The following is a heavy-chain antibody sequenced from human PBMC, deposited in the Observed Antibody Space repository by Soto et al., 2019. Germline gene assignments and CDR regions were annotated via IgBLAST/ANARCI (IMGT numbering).Heavy chain of an antibody. CDR1: GFTFSSYA. CDR3: ARSLLREQWLVSPWGNWFDP. J-gene: IGHJ5*02. Sequence: GGSLRLSCAASGFTFSSYAMHWVRQAPGKGLEWVAVISYDGSNKYYADPVKGRFTISRDNSKNTLYLQMNSLRAEDTAVYYCARSLLREQWLVSPWGNWFDPWGQGTLVTVSS. CDR2: ISYDGSNK. D-gene: IGHD6-19*01. V-gene: IGHV3-30-3*01.